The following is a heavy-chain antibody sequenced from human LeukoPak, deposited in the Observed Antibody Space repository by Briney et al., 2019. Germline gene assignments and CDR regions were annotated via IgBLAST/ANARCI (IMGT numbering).Heavy chain of an antibody. V-gene: IGHV5-51*01. J-gene: IGHJ4*02. D-gene: IGHD3-9*01. CDR2: IYPYNSET. Sequence: GESLKISCRVSGFTFSDYWIGWVRQEPVKGLEWMGIIYPYNSETRYNPSFQGQVTISVDMSISTTYLQWDSLKAPDTAMYYCATSSVRYWGQGTPVTVSS. CDR1: GFTFSDYW. CDR3: ATSSVRY.